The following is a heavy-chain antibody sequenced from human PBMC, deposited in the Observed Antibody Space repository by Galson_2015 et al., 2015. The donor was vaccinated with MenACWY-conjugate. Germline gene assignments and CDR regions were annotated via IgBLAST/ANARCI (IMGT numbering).Heavy chain of an antibody. CDR3: ARWEASLNAFDI. Sequence: ETLSLTCTVSGGSITSYYWNWLRQPRGKGLEWIGYVHHTGSTSYKPFLMRRVTMSVDTFNSHFSLKLSSATAGDTAVYYCARWEASLNAFDIWGRGTMVTVSS. J-gene: IGHJ3*02. CDR2: VHHTGST. CDR1: GGSITSYY. D-gene: IGHD1-26*01. V-gene: IGHV4-59*01.